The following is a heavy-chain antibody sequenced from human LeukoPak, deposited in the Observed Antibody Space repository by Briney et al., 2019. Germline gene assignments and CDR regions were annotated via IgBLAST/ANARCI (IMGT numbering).Heavy chain of an antibody. CDR2: ISYDGSNK. CDR3: ARAPPYTYYYDSSGIDY. Sequence: PGRSLRLSCAASGFTFSSYGMHWVRQAPGKGLEWVAVISYDGSNKYYADSVKGRFTISRDNSKNTLYLQMNSLRAEDTAVYYCARAPPYTYYYDSSGIDYWGQGTLVTVSS. CDR1: GFTFSSYG. V-gene: IGHV3-30*03. D-gene: IGHD3-22*01. J-gene: IGHJ4*02.